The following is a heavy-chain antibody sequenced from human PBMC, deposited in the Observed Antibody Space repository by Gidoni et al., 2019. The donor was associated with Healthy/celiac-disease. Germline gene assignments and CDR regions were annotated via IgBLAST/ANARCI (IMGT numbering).Heavy chain of an antibody. CDR1: GGTFSSYA. J-gene: IGHJ3*02. V-gene: IGHV1-69*06. D-gene: IGHD3-22*01. CDR3: ARDQHYYDSSGYMGAFDI. CDR2: IIPIFGTA. Sequence: QVQLVQSGAEVKKPGSSANVSCKASGGTFSSYAISWVRQAPGQGLEWMGGIIPIFGTANYAQKFQGRVTITADKSTSTAYMELSSLRSEDTTVYYCARDQHYYDSSGYMGAFDIWGQGTMVTVSS.